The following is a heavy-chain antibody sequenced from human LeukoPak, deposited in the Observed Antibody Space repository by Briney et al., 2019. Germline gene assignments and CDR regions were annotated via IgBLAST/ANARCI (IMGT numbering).Heavy chain of an antibody. CDR2: IYPGDSDT. D-gene: IGHD3-22*01. Sequence: GESLKISCNGSGYSFTSYWIGWVRQMPGKGLEWMGIIYPGDSDTRYSPSFQGQVTISADKSISTAYLQWSSLKASDTAMYYGARYYYDSRGHGPNFDYWGQVTLVTVAS. CDR1: GYSFTSYW. CDR3: ARYYYDSRGHGPNFDY. J-gene: IGHJ4*02. V-gene: IGHV5-51*01.